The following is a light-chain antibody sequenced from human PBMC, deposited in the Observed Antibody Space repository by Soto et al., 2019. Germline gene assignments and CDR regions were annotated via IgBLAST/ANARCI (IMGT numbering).Light chain of an antibody. J-gene: IGKJ2*01. CDR2: GAS. Sequence: EIVMTQSPATLSVSPGDRATLSCRASQSVSSKLAWYQQKPGQAPRLLIYGASTRATGIPARFSGSGSGTPFTLTLSSLQSEDFAFYYCQQYHNWPPYTFGQGTKLEIK. V-gene: IGKV3-15*01. CDR1: QSVSSK. CDR3: QQYHNWPPYT.